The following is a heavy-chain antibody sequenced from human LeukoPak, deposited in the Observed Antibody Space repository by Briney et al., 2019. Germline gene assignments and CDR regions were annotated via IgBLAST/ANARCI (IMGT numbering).Heavy chain of an antibody. CDR1: GGTFSSYA. D-gene: IGHD2-2*01. J-gene: IGHJ5*02. V-gene: IGHV1-69*01. CDR3: ARDRLDCSSTSCPFDP. CDR2: IIPIFGTA. Sequence: GASVKVSCKASGGTFSSYAISWVRQAPGQGLEWMGGIIPIFGTANYAQKFQGRVTITADESTSTAYMELSSLRSEDTAVYYCARDRLDCSSTSCPFDPWGQGTLVTVSS.